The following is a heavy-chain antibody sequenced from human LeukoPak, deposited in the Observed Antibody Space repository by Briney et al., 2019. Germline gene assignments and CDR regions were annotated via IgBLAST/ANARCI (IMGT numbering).Heavy chain of an antibody. Sequence: ASVKVSCKASGYTFTGYYMHWVRQAPGQGLGWMGWINPNTGGTNYAQKFQGRVTMTRDTSISTAYMELSRLRSDDTAVYYCARSRAMAAYYYYYYMAVWGKGTTVTVSS. D-gene: IGHD5-18*01. V-gene: IGHV1-2*02. J-gene: IGHJ6*03. CDR2: INPNTGGT. CDR1: GYTFTGYY. CDR3: ARSRAMAAYYYYYYMAV.